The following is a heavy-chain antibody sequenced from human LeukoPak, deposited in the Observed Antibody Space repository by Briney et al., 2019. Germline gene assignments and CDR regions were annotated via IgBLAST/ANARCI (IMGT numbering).Heavy chain of an antibody. CDR3: AKGPGSGSYRYDYYFDY. D-gene: IGHD3-10*01. Sequence: PGGSLRLSCAASGFTFSSYWMSWVRQAPGKGLEWVANIKQDGSEKYYVDSVKGRFTISRDNAKNSLYLQMNSLRAEDTALYYCAKGPGSGSYRYDYYFDYWGQGTLVTVSS. CDR2: IKQDGSEK. CDR1: GFTFSSYW. J-gene: IGHJ4*02. V-gene: IGHV3-7*03.